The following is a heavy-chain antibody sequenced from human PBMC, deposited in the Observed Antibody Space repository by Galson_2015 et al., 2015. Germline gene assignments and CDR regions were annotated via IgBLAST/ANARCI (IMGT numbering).Heavy chain of an antibody. D-gene: IGHD5-24*01. CDR2: IYSGGST. CDR3: VRARGDGSKAYCFCYYMDV. V-gene: IGHV3-53*05. J-gene: IGHJ6*03. CDR1: GFTVSTNY. Sequence: SLRLSCAASGFTVSTNYMTWVRQAPGKGLEWISIIYSGGSTYYPDYVKRRFTISRDSSKNTLYLQIYSLRAEDTAVYYSVRARGDGSKAYCFCYYMDVCSNGTTVTV.